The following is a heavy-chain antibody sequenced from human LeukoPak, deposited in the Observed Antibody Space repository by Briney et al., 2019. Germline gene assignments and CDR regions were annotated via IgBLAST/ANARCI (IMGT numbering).Heavy chain of an antibody. CDR3: ARDRGGYYDFWSGYPDGMDV. D-gene: IGHD3-3*01. CDR2: ISSSSSYI. V-gene: IGHV3-21*01. CDR1: GFTFSSYS. Sequence: GGSLRLSCAASGFTFSSYSTNWVRQAPGKGLEWVSSISSSSSYIYYADSVKGRFTISRDNAKNSLYLQMNSLRAEDTAVYYCARDRGGYYDFWSGYPDGMDVWGQGTTVTVSS. J-gene: IGHJ6*02.